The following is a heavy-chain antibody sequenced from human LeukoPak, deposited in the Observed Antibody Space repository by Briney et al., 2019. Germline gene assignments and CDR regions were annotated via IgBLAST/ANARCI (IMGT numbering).Heavy chain of an antibody. CDR3: ARGKDSGSHFFVIDY. CDR1: EYTFTTYD. V-gene: IGHV1-8*01. D-gene: IGHD1-26*01. Sequence: GASVKVSCKTSEYTFTTYDINWVRQAPGEGLEWMGWMNSNTDKTGYTQKFQGRVTMTKNTSISTAYMELSSLTSEDTAVYYCARGKDSGSHFFVIDYWGQGTLVTVSS. J-gene: IGHJ4*02. CDR2: MNSNTDKT.